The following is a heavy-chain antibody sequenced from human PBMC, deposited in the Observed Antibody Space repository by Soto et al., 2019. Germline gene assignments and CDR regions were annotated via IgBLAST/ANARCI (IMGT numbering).Heavy chain of an antibody. J-gene: IGHJ5*02. CDR3: TEGDWFDP. V-gene: IGHV3-49*03. CDR2: IRSKAYGGTT. D-gene: IGHD2-21*01. Sequence: GGSLRLSCTASGFTFGDYARSWFRQAPGKGLEWVGFIRSKAYGGTTEYAASVKGRFTISRDDSKSIAYLQMNSLKTEDTAVYYCTEGDWFDPWGQGTLVTVSS. CDR1: GFTFGDYA.